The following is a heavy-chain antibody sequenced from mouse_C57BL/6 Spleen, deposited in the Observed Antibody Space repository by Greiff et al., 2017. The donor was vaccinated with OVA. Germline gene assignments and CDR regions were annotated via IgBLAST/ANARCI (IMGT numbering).Heavy chain of an antibody. CDR3: ARPYYYGSSFYAMDY. V-gene: IGHV5-12*01. CDR2: ISNGGGST. CDR1: GFTFSDYY. D-gene: IGHD1-1*01. J-gene: IGHJ4*01. Sequence: VESGGGLVQPGGSLQLSCAASGFTFSDYYMYWVRQTPEKRLEWVAYISNGGGSTYYPDTVKGRFTISRDNAKNTLYLQMSRLKSEDTAMYYCARPYYYGSSFYAMDYWGQGTSVTVSS.